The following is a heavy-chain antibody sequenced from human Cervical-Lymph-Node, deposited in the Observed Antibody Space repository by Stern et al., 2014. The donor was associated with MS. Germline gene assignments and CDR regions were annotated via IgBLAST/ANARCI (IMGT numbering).Heavy chain of an antibody. CDR3: ARDMGEVVNVNTWVPTHPLDV. V-gene: IGHV3-11*06. CDR1: GFAFNDYY. D-gene: IGHD2-8*02. Sequence: VQLVESGGDLVKPGGSLRLSCTASGFAFNDYYMSWVRQAPGKGLEWISYLSVGSRFRNYADSVRGRFTIARDDATNSVFLQMNSLRVEDTALYFCARDMGEVVNVNTWVPTHPLDVWGQGTVVTGSS. CDR2: LSVGSRFR. J-gene: IGHJ3*01.